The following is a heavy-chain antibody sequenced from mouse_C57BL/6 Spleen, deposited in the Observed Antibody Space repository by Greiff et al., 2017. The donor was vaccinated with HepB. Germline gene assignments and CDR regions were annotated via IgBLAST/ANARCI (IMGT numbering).Heavy chain of an antibody. CDR3: ARGVILPYYAMDY. V-gene: IGHV1-76*01. CDR2: IYPGSGNT. Sequence: QVHVKQSGAELVRPGASVKLSCKASGYTFTDYYINWVKQRPGQGLEWIARIYPGSGNTYYNEKFKGKATLTAEKSSSTAYMQLSSLTSEDSAVYVCARGVILPYYAMDYWGQGTSVTVSS. CDR1: GYTFTDYY. J-gene: IGHJ4*01. D-gene: IGHD2-2*01.